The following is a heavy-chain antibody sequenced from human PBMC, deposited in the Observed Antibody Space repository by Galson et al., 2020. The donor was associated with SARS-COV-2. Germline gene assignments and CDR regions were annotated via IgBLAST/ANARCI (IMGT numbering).Heavy chain of an antibody. CDR2: IYYSGST. J-gene: IGHJ4*02. Sequence: SETLSLTCTVSGGSISSSSYYWGWIRQPPGKGLEWIGSIYYSGSTYYNPSLKSRVTISVDTSKNQFSLKLSSVTAADTAVYYCARAYYDYVWGSYRFYGGKTKFDYWGQGTLVTVSS. V-gene: IGHV4-39*01. D-gene: IGHD3-16*02. CDR1: GGSISSSSYY. CDR3: ARAYYDYVWGSYRFYGGKTKFDY.